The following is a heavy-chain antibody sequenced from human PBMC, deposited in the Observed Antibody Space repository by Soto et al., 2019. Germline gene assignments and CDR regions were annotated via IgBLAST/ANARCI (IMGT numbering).Heavy chain of an antibody. CDR3: ARLMGFDYRGSWFDP. CDR2: INAGHGKT. Sequence: QVQLVQSGAEEKKPGASVKVSCKASGYTFTSYAMHWVRQAPGQRLEWMGWINAGHGKTKYSQKFQGRVTIIRDPSASPAYMEPSSLRSEDTAVYYCARLMGFDYRGSWFDPWGQGTLVTFSA. D-gene: IGHD4-4*01. CDR1: GYTFTSYA. V-gene: IGHV1-3*05. J-gene: IGHJ5*02.